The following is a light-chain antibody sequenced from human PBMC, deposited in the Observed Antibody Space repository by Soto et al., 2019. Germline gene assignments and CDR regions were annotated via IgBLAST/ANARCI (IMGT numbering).Light chain of an antibody. J-gene: IGKJ2*01. CDR3: QQYNNWPVYT. Sequence: EIVMTQSPATLSVSPGERATLSCRASQSVSRNLAWYQQKPGQAPRLRIYGASTRATGIPARFSGSGSGTEFTLTISSLQSEDFAVYYCQQYNNWPVYTFGQGTKLEIK. CDR1: QSVSRN. V-gene: IGKV3-15*01. CDR2: GAS.